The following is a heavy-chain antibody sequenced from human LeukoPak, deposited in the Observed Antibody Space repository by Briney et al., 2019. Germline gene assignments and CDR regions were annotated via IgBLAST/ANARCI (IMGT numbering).Heavy chain of an antibody. Sequence: SETLSLTCAVSGGSISSYYWSWIRQPPGKGLEWIGYIYYSGSTNYNPSLKSRVTISIDTSKNQFSLKLGSVTAADTAVYYCARGGGYYPFDYWGQGTLITVSS. J-gene: IGHJ4*02. CDR2: IYYSGST. CDR1: GGSISSYY. D-gene: IGHD3-22*01. V-gene: IGHV4-59*01. CDR3: ARGGGYYPFDY.